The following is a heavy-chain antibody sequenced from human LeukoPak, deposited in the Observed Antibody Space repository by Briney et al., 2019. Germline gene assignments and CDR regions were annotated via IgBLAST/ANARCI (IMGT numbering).Heavy chain of an antibody. CDR2: INWNSGTV. V-gene: IGHV3-9*03. Sequence: GRSLRLSCAISGFTFDDYAMHWVRQAPWKGLEWVSGINWNSGTVAYADSVKGRFTISRDNAKNSLYLQMNSLRPEDMAVYYCVKSSGFWTGPFDYWGQGIWVTVSS. D-gene: IGHD3/OR15-3a*01. CDR3: VKSSGFWTGPFDY. J-gene: IGHJ4*02. CDR1: GFTFDDYA.